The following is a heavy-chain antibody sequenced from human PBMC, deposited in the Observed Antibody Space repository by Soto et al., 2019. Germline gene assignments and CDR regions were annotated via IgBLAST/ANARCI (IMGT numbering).Heavy chain of an antibody. CDR3: VKDWSGNNCPCLVV. V-gene: IGHV3-23*01. Sequence: PGGSLRVSCAASGFTFTNYAMTWVRQAPGKGLEWVSSISGNTADTYYAESVKGRFTISRDNSKSTLYLQMNTLRAEDSAIYYCVKDWSGNNCPCLVVWGQGITVTVSS. CDR2: ISGNTADT. D-gene: IGHD3-3*01. CDR1: GFTFTNYA. J-gene: IGHJ6*02.